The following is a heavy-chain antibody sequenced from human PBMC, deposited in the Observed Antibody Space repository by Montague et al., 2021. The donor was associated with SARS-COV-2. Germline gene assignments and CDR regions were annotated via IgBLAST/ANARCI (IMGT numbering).Heavy chain of an antibody. CDR2: IYYSGSS. V-gene: IGHV4-59*01. D-gene: IGHD2-15*01. CDR3: ASPGGHCSGGSCYYVY. CDR1: GGSISSYY. J-gene: IGHJ4*02. Sequence: SETLSLTCTVSGGSISSYYWSWIRQPPGKGLEWIGYIYYSGSSNYNPSLKSRVTISIDTSKNQFSLNLNSVTAADEAVYYCASPGGHCSGGSCYYVYWGQGTLVTVSS.